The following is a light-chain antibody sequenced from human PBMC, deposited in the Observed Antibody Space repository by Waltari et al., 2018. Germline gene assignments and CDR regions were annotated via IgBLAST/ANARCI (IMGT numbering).Light chain of an antibody. J-gene: IGLJ3*02. CDR2: DNN. CDR3: GTWDSSLSIGV. V-gene: IGLV1-51*01. CDR1: SFHIGKHY. Sequence: QSVLTQPPSVSAAPGQKVTISCSGNSFHIGKHYVSWYQQLPGTAPKLLIYDNNKRHSGIPDRFSGSKSGTSATLGITGLQTGDEADYYCGTWDSSLSIGVFGGGTKLTVL.